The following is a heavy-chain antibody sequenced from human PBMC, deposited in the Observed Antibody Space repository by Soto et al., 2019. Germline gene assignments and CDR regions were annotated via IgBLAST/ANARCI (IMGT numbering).Heavy chain of an antibody. CDR3: AKEGSSCWRFDY. CDR2: ISGSGDST. CDR1: GFTFSTYA. Sequence: EVQLLESGGGLVQPGGSLRLSCAASGFTFSTYAMNWVRQAPGKGLEGVSGISGSGDSTYYADSVKGRFTVSRDTSKNTLYLQMNSLRAADTAVFYCAKEGSSCWRFDYWGQGTLVTVSS. J-gene: IGHJ4*02. D-gene: IGHD6-19*01. V-gene: IGHV3-23*01.